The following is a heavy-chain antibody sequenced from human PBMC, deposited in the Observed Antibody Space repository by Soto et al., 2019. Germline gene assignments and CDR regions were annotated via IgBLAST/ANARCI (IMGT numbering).Heavy chain of an antibody. Sequence: QVHLVESGGGVAQPGRSLRLSCAASGSIFTGYGMHWVRQAPGKGLEWVAVIWFDGSNKYYADSVKGRFTISRDNSKNFLYLKMNSRRVEDTAVYYCAREGIGGTTFGGSLDYWGQGTLVPVSS. CDR2: IWFDGSNK. CDR3: AREGIGGTTFGGSLDY. CDR1: GSIFTGYG. V-gene: IGHV3-33*01. D-gene: IGHD1-1*01. J-gene: IGHJ4*02.